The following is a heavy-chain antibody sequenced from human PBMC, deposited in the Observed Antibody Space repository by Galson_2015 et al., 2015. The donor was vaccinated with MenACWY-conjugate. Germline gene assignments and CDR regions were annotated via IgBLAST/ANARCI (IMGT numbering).Heavy chain of an antibody. Sequence: QSGAEVKRPGESLRISCKGSGYSFSSYWIAWVRQMPEKGLEWMGIIYPGDSDTTYSPSFQGQVTISADKSTTTAYLQWSSLKASDTAMYYCARRGGTYYFEWWGQGTLVTVSS. CDR1: GYSFSSYW. D-gene: IGHD1-26*01. CDR2: IYPGDSDT. V-gene: IGHV5-51*01. J-gene: IGHJ4*02. CDR3: ARRGGTYYFEW.